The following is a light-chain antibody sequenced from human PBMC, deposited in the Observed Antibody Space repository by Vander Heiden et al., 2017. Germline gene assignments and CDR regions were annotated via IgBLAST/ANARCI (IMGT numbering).Light chain of an antibody. J-gene: IGKJ2*01. CDR2: KAS. Sequence: DIQMTQSPSTLSASVGDRVTIPCRASQRISSWLAWYQQKPGKAPKLLIYKASSLESGVPARFSGSGSGTEFTLTISSLQPDDFATYYCQQYNSYSRTFGHGTKLEIK. CDR3: QQYNSYSRT. CDR1: QRISSW. V-gene: IGKV1-5*03.